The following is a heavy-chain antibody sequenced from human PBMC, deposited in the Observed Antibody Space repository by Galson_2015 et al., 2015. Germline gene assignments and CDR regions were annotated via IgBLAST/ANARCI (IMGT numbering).Heavy chain of an antibody. CDR1: GFTFSSYW. CDR3: AREAGYYGSGSYVHGRGSFDY. CDR2: IKQDGSEK. D-gene: IGHD3-10*01. Sequence: SLRLSCAASGFTFSSYWMSWVRQAPGKGLEWVANIKQDGSEKYYVDSVKGRFTISRDRAKNSLYLQMNSLRAEDTAVYYCAREAGYYGSGSYVHGRGSFDYWGQGTLVTVSS. J-gene: IGHJ4*02. V-gene: IGHV3-7*01.